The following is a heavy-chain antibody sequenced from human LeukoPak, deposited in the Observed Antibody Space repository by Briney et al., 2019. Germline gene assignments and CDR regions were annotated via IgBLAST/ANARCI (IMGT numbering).Heavy chain of an antibody. V-gene: IGHV3-21*01. Sequence: PGGSLRLSCAASGFTFSSYSMNWVRQAPGKGLEWVSSISSSSSYIYYADSVKGRFTISRDNAKNSLYLQMNSLRAEDTAVYYCAREVHCSSTSCYLHYYYGMDVWGQGTTVTVSS. CDR3: AREVHCSSTSCYLHYYYGMDV. D-gene: IGHD2-2*01. CDR2: ISSSSSYI. CDR1: GFTFSSYS. J-gene: IGHJ6*02.